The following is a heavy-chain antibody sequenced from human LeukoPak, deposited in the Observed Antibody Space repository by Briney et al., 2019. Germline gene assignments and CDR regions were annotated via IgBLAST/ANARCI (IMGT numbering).Heavy chain of an antibody. CDR1: GFTFSDYY. D-gene: IGHD3-22*01. V-gene: IGHV3-11*05. J-gene: IGHJ4*02. Sequence: GGSLRLSCAASGFTFSDYYMSWIRQAPGKGLEWVSYISSSSSYTNYADSVKGRFTISRDNAKNSLYLQMNRLRAEDTAVYYCARDKNLYYDSSGYYPTRFDYWGQGTLVTVSS. CDR3: ARDKNLYYDSSGYYPTRFDY. CDR2: ISSSSSYT.